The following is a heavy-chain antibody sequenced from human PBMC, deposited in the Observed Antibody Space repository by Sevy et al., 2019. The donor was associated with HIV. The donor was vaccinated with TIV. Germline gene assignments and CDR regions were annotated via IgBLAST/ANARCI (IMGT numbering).Heavy chain of an antibody. J-gene: IGHJ2*01. CDR1: GGSISGSTYC. D-gene: IGHD2-8*01. Sequence: SETLSLTCSVSGGSISGSTYCWGWIRQSPGKGLEWIGSLYYGGRTYSNPSLKSRVTTSVDASKNQFSLKLNSVTAADTAMYYCVRHLTNYLYWYFDLWGRGALVTVSS. CDR3: VRHLTNYLYWYFDL. V-gene: IGHV4-39*01. CDR2: LYYGGRT.